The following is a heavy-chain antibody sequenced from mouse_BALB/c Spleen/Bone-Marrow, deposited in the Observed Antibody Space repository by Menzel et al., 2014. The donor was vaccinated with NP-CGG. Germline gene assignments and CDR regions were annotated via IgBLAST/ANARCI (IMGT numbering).Heavy chain of an antibody. CDR3: ARRDYGNYEGGAMDY. CDR1: GFAFSSYD. Sequence: EVQLQQSGGGLVKPGGSLKLSCAASGFAFSSYDMSWVRQTPEKRLEWVAYISSGGGSTYYPDTVKGRFTISRDNAKNTLYLQMSSLKSEDTAMYYCARRDYGNYEGGAMDYWGQGTSVTVSS. J-gene: IGHJ4*01. V-gene: IGHV5-12-1*01. D-gene: IGHD2-1*01. CDR2: ISSGGGST.